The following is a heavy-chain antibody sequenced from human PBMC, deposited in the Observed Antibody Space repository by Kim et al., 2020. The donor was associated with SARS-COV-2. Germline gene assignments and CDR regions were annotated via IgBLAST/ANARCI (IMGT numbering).Heavy chain of an antibody. Sequence: GGSLRLSCVESGITSSSYWLTWVRQAPGKGLEWVAHIKRDGSERYFGDSVKCWFTISSDNAKSSVFLHMNSLRSEDTAVYYCGISGIWSQGTLVTVSS. V-gene: IGHV3-7*01. CDR3: GISGI. CDR2: IKRDGSER. J-gene: IGHJ4*02. CDR1: GITSSSYW.